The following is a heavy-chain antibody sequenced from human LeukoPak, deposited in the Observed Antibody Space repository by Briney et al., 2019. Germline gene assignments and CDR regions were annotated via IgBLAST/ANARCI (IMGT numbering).Heavy chain of an antibody. Sequence: GGSLRLSCAASGFTFSSYAMSWVRQAPGKGLEWVSYISSSGSTIYYADSVKGRFTISRDNAKNSLYLQMNSLRAEDTAVYYCARGDSGSYYFDYWGQGTLVTVSS. CDR1: GFTFSSYA. CDR2: ISSSGSTI. CDR3: ARGDSGSYYFDY. D-gene: IGHD1-26*01. V-gene: IGHV3-48*03. J-gene: IGHJ4*02.